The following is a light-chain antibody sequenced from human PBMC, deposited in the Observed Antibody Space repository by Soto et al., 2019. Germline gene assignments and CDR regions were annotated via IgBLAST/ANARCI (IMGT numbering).Light chain of an antibody. Sequence: EILLTQSPATLSLSPGERATLSCRASQSVSSNLAWYKQKPGQAPRLLIYGASTRATGIPARFSGSGSGTEFTLTISSLQSEDFEVYYCQQYNNWPRTFGQGTKVDIK. CDR2: GAS. CDR3: QQYNNWPRT. CDR1: QSVSSN. V-gene: IGKV3-15*01. J-gene: IGKJ1*01.